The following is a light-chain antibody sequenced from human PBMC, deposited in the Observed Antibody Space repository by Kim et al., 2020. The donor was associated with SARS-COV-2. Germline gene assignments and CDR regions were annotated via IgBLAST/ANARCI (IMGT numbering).Light chain of an antibody. J-gene: IGKJ4*01. V-gene: IGKV1-5*01. CDR2: DAS. Sequence: AYVGDRVTITCRSSQSISSWLAWYQQKPGKAPKLLIYDASSLESGVPSRFSGSGSGTEFTLTISSLQPDDFATYYCQQYNSYPLTFGGGTKVDIK. CDR1: QSISSW. CDR3: QQYNSYPLT.